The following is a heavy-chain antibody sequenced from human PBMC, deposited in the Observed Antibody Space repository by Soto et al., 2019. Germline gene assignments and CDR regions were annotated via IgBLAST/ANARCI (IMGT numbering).Heavy chain of an antibody. CDR1: GGSFSGYY. D-gene: IGHD5-12*01. CDR3: ARWGYDSAYYYYGMDV. V-gene: IGHV4-34*01. CDR2: INHSGST. J-gene: IGHJ6*02. Sequence: PSETRSRTCAVYGGSFSGYYWSWSRQPPGKGLEWIGEINHSGSTNYNPSLKSRVTISVDTSKNQFSLKLSSVTAADTAVYYCARWGYDSAYYYYGMDVWGQGTTVTVSS.